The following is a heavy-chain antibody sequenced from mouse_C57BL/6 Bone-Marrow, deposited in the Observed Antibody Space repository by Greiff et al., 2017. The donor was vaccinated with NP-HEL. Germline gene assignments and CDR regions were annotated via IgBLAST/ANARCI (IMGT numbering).Heavy chain of an antibody. CDR1: GYAFSSSW. CDR2: IYPGDGDT. V-gene: IGHV1-82*01. J-gene: IGHJ4*01. CDR3: ARAGGNIIYYDYDDYAMDY. Sequence: VQLQQSGPELVKPGASVKISCKASGYAFSSSWMNWVKQRPGKGLEWIGRIYPGDGDTNYNGKFKGKATLTADKSSSTAYMQLSSLTSEDSAVYFCARAGGNIIYYDYDDYAMDYWGQGTSVTVSS. D-gene: IGHD2-4*01.